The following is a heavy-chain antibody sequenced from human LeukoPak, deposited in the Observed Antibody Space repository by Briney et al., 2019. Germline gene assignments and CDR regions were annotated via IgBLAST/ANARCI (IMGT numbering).Heavy chain of an antibody. V-gene: IGHV4-34*01. CDR1: GGSFSGYY. J-gene: IGHJ4*02. CDR3: ASSLVRADMVTGIDY. Sequence: PETLSLTCAVYGGSFSGYYWIWIRQPPGKGLEWIGEVNRSGSTTYNPSLKSRVTISLDTSKNQFSLQLSSVTAADTAVYYCASSLVRADMVTGIDYWGQGTLVTVSS. CDR2: VNRSGST. D-gene: IGHD5-18*01.